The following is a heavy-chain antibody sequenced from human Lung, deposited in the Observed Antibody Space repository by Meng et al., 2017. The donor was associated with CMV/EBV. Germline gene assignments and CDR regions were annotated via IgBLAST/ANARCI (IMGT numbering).Heavy chain of an antibody. D-gene: IGHD2-15*01. Sequence: GGSLRLXCAASGFSFSTFTMGWVRQAPGKGLEWVSTFDVNGGATFYSDSVKGRFTISRDTSENTLYLQMNSLRVDDTALYYCAKGVTSGAPYRAFDLLGQGTEVTVSS. CDR1: GFSFSTFT. J-gene: IGHJ3*01. CDR3: AKGVTSGAPYRAFDL. CDR2: FDVNGGAT. V-gene: IGHV3-23*01.